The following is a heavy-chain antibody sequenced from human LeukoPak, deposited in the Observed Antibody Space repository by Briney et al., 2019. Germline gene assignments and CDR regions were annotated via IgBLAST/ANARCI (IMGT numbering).Heavy chain of an antibody. CDR2: ISSSSSYI. J-gene: IGHJ3*02. V-gene: IGHV3-21*01. CDR1: GFTFSSYS. Sequence: PGGSLRLSCAASGFTFSSYSMNWVRQAPGKGLEWVSSISSSSSYIYYADSVKGRFTISRDNAKNSLYLQMNSLRAEDTAVYYCAREHLSYSSTDSIIWGQGTMVTVSS. D-gene: IGHD6-13*01. CDR3: AREHLSYSSTDSII.